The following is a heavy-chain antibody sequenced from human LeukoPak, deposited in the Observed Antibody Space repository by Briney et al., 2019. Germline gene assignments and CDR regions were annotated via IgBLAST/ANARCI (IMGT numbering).Heavy chain of an antibody. CDR2: IYSGDSDT. D-gene: IGHD6-13*01. V-gene: IGHV5-51*01. CDR3: ARGSSTWYFDS. Sequence: GESLKISCKGSGYSFSSYWIGWVRPMPGKGLEWMGIIYSGDSDTRYSPSLQGQVTISADKSISTAYLQWSSLKASDTAMYYCARGSSTWYFDSWGQGTLVTVSS. CDR1: GYSFSSYW. J-gene: IGHJ4*02.